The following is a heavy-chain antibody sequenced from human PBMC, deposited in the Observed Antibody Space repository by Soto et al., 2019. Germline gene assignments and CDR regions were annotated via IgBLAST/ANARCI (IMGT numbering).Heavy chain of an antibody. CDR2: VKYDGSQT. V-gene: IGHV3-7*01. CDR1: GFTFSSYW. J-gene: IGHJ6*02. Sequence: GGSLRLSCADSGFTFSSYWMSWVRQAPGKGLEWVANVKYDGSQTYYVGSVKGRFTISRDNAKNSLYLQMHSLRAEDTAVYSCTRDFQGPPDYGKDVWHQGTTVTVYS. CDR3: TRDFQGPPDYGKDV.